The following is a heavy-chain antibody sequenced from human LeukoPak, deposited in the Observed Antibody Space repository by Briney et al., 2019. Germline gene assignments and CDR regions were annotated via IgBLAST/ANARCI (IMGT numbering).Heavy chain of an antibody. Sequence: PGGSLRLSCAASGFTFSSYSMNWVRQAPGKGLEWVSSISSSSSYIYYADSVKGRFTISRDNAKNSLYLQMNSLRDEDTAVYYCARDRTGTTLSFDYWGQGTLVTVSS. CDR2: ISSSSSYI. CDR3: ARDRTGTTLSFDY. CDR1: GFTFSSYS. D-gene: IGHD1-1*01. V-gene: IGHV3-21*01. J-gene: IGHJ4*02.